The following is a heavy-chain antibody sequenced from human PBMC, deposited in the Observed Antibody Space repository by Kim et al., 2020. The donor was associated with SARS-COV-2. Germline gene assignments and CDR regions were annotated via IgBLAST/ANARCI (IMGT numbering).Heavy chain of an antibody. J-gene: IGHJ5*02. CDR3: ARETGGFGP. CDR1: GGSMKNYY. Sequence: SETLSLTCTVSGGSMKNYYWSWIRQPPGKGLEWLGYINYSGSTNYNPSLKSRITISVDPSKNQLSLKVYSVTAADTAMYYCARETGGFGPWGQGTLVTVSS. D-gene: IGHD1-1*01. CDR2: INYSGST. V-gene: IGHV4-59*01.